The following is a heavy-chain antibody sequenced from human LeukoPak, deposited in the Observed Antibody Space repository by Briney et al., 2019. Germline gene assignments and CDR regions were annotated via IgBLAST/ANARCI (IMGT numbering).Heavy chain of an antibody. CDR1: GFTFSSYA. CDR3: ARDSRQEQWLVHPDYYYGMDV. D-gene: IGHD6-19*01. J-gene: IGHJ6*04. Sequence: GGSLRLSCAASGFTFSSYAMHWVRQAPGKGLEWVAVISYDGSNKYYADSVKGRFTISRDNSKNTLYLQMNSLRAEDTAVYYCARDSRQEQWLVHPDYYYGMDVWGKGTTVTVSS. V-gene: IGHV3-30*04. CDR2: ISYDGSNK.